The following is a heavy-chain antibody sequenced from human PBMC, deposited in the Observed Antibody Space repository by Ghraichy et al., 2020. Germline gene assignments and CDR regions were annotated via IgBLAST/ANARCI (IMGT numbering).Heavy chain of an antibody. V-gene: IGHV3-23*01. CDR2: ISGSGGST. CDR3: AKAVPTIAVAGIYYFDY. J-gene: IGHJ4*02. D-gene: IGHD6-19*01. Sequence: GGSLRLSCAASGFTFSSYAMSWVRQAPGKGLEWVSAISGSGGSTYYADSVKGRFTISRDNSKNTLYLQMNSLRAEDTAVYYCAKAVPTIAVAGIYYFDYWGQGTLVTVSS. CDR1: GFTFSSYA.